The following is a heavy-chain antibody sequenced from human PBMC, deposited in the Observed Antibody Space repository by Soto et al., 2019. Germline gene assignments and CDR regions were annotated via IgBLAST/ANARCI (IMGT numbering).Heavy chain of an antibody. D-gene: IGHD1-1*01. CDR2: IYSGGST. CDR1: GLTFSSYT. J-gene: IGHJ4*02. V-gene: IGHV3-66*01. CDR3: ARTNSLPYYFDY. Sequence: GGSLRLSCAASGLTFSSYTMNWVRQAPGKGLEWVSVIYSGGSTYYADSVKGRFTISRDNSKNTLYLQMNSLRAEDTAVYYCARTNSLPYYFDYWGQGTLVTVSS.